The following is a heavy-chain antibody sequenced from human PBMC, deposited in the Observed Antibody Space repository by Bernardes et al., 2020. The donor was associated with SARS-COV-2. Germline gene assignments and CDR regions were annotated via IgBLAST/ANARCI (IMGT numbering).Heavy chain of an antibody. D-gene: IGHD3-3*01. CDR1: GYTFTSYG. V-gene: IGHV1-18*01. CDR3: ARQLLGWSSRGNYYSHYYMDV. J-gene: IGHJ6*03. Sequence: ASVQVACKPSGYTFTSYGILWVRLAPGQGLEWMGWISAYNGVTHYAQKFQGRVTMTTDTSTTTAFLELRGLRYDDTAVYYCARQLLGWSSRGNYYSHYYMDVWGKGTTVTVSS. CDR2: ISAYNGVT.